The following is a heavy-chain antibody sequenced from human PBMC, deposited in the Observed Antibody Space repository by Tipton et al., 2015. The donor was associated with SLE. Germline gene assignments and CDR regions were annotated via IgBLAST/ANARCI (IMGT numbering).Heavy chain of an antibody. Sequence: TLSLTCTVSGGVISEYYWGWIRQPAGKGLEWIGYIYSGGTAHSNPSLKSRVTISVDRSKNQFSLKLNSVTAADTAVYYCARARDGYNPPLGYWGQGTLVTVSS. J-gene: IGHJ4*02. V-gene: IGHV4-59*01. CDR1: GGVISEYY. CDR2: IYSGGTA. CDR3: ARARDGYNPPLGY. D-gene: IGHD5-24*01.